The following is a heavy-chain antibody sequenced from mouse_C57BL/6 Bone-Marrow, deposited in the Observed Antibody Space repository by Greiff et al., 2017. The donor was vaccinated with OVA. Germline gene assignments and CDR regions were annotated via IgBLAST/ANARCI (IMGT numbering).Heavy chain of an antibody. CDR3: ARHRGPSIRFAY. CDR2: ISSGGSYT. V-gene: IGHV5-6*01. Sequence: EVQLVESGGDLVKPGGSLKLSCAASGFTFSSYGMSWVRQTPDKRLEWVATISSGGSYTYYPDSVKGRFTISRDNAKNTLYLQMSSLKSEDTAMYYCARHRGPSIRFAYWGQGTLVTVSA. CDR1: GFTFSSYG. J-gene: IGHJ3*01.